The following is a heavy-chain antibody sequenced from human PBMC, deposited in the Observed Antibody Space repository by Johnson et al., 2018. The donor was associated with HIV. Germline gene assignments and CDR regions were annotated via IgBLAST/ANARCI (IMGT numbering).Heavy chain of an antibody. J-gene: IGHJ3*02. Sequence: VQLVESGGGLVQPGGSLRLSCAASGFTFSSYWMCWVRQAPGKGLEWVANIKQAGSETYYVDSVKGRFTISRDNAKNSLYLQMNSLRGEDTAVYYCARGGRGAFDIWGQGTMVTVSS. CDR2: IKQAGSET. CDR3: ARGGRGAFDI. D-gene: IGHD1-26*01. V-gene: IGHV3-7*05. CDR1: GFTFSSYW.